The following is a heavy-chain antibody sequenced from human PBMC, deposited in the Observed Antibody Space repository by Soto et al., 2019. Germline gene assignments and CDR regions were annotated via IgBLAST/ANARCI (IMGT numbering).Heavy chain of an antibody. CDR2: IIPIYGTT. CDR1: GGTFSKYA. V-gene: IGHV1-69*01. J-gene: IGHJ3*02. Sequence: QVQLVQSGAEVKKPGSSVKVSCKASGGTFSKYAITWVRQAPGQGLEWMGGIIPIYGTTNFAQKIQGRVTISADESTSTAYMELSSLRSDDTAVYYCARALPWGDLFLFFDIWGQGTMVTVSS. CDR3: ARALPWGDLFLFFDI. D-gene: IGHD2-21*01.